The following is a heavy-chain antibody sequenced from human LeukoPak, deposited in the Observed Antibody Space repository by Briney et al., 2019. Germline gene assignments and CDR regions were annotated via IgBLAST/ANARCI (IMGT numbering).Heavy chain of an antibody. J-gene: IGHJ4*02. CDR2: IRYDGSNK. V-gene: IGHV3-30*02. D-gene: IGHD6-19*01. CDR3: ARDDTAVAGTELDY. CDR1: GFTFSSYG. Sequence: PGGSLRLSCAASGFTFSSYGMHWVRQAPGKGLEWVAFIRYDGSNKYYADSVKGRFTISRDNSKNTLYLQMNSLRAEDTAVYYCARDDTAVAGTELDYWGQGTLVTVSS.